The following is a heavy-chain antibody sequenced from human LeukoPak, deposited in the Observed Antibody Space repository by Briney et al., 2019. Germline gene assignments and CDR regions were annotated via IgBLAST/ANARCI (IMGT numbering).Heavy chain of an antibody. CDR2: ISSSSSDI. CDR1: EFSFSRFG. CDR3: ATGYSGYHSNYYYMDV. D-gene: IGHD5-12*01. J-gene: IGHJ6*03. V-gene: IGHV3-21*01. Sequence: PGGSLRLSCAVSEFSFSRFGMTWLRQAPGKGVVGVSSISSSSSDIYYVDSVKGRFTIARDNSKNSLYPQMSSLRSEDTAVYYCATGYSGYHSNYYYMDVSGKGTTVTVSS.